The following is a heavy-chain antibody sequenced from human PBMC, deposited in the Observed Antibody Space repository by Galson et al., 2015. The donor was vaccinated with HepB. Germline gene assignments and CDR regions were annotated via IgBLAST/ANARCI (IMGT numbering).Heavy chain of an antibody. CDR3: ARTLDGGGYYGMDV. D-gene: IGHD5-24*01. J-gene: IGHJ6*02. CDR1: DFTVGSNY. Sequence: SLRLSCAASDFTVGSNYMNWVRQAPGKGLEWVSIIHSGGATYYADFVKGRFTISRDDPKNTVYLQMNSLRAEDTAVYYCARTLDGGGYYGMDVWGQGATVTVSS. CDR2: IHSGGAT. V-gene: IGHV3-53*01.